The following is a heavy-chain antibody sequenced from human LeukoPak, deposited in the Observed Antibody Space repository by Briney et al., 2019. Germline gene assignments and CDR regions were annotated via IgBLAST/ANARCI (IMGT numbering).Heavy chain of an antibody. J-gene: IGHJ4*02. Sequence: SETLSLTCAVSGDSISSGGYSWSWIRQPPGKGLEWIGYIYHSGSTYYNPSLKSRVTISVDRSKNQFSLKLSSVTAADTAVYYCARATAMVRGVIPLFDYWGQGTLVTVSS. V-gene: IGHV4-30-2*01. CDR2: IYHSGST. D-gene: IGHD3-10*01. CDR3: ARATAMVRGVIPLFDY. CDR1: GDSISSGGYS.